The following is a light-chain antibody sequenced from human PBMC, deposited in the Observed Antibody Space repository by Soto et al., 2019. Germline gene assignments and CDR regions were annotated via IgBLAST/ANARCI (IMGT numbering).Light chain of an antibody. V-gene: IGLV2-23*02. CDR1: SSDVGTYNL. CDR2: EVT. CDR3: CSYAGSSYV. J-gene: IGLJ1*01. Sequence: QSALTQPASVSVSPGQSITISCTGSSSDVGTYNLVSWYQQHPGEAPKLMIYEVTKRPSGVSNRFSGSKSGNTASLTISGLQAEDEADYYCCSYAGSSYVFGTGTKVTVL.